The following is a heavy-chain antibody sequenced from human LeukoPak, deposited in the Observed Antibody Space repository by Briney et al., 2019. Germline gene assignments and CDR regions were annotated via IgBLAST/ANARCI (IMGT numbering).Heavy chain of an antibody. J-gene: IGHJ5*02. Sequence: GASVKVSCKTSGYTFTNYDINWVRQATGQGLEWMGWMNPNSGNTGYAQKFQGRVTMTRNTSISTAYMELSSLRSGDTAVYYCARPHCSSTDCHPPEWFDPWGQGTLVTVSS. V-gene: IGHV1-8*01. D-gene: IGHD2-2*01. CDR3: ARPHCSSTDCHPPEWFDP. CDR2: MNPNSGNT. CDR1: GYTFTNYD.